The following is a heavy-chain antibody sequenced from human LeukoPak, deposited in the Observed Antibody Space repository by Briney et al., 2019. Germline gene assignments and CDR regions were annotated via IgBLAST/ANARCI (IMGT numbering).Heavy chain of an antibody. D-gene: IGHD4-17*01. CDR3: AKDPNGDHIGAFDF. J-gene: IGHJ3*01. V-gene: IGHV3-23*01. Sequence: GGSLRFSCAASGFTFSSYAMSWVRQAPGKGLEWVSAISGSGGSTYYADSVKGRFTISRDNSKNTLYLQMSSLRAEDTAVYYCAKDPNGDHIGAFDFWGQGTMVTVSS. CDR2: ISGSGGST. CDR1: GFTFSSYA.